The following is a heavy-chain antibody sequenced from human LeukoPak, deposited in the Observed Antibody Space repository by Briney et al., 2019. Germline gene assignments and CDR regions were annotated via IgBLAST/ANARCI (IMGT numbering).Heavy chain of an antibody. V-gene: IGHV3-7*01. J-gene: IGHJ4*02. D-gene: IGHD3-16*01. CDR1: GLTLSGQW. Sequence: GGSLRLSCAASGLTLSGQWMNWVRQAPGQGLEWVANIKHDGSEKYYVDSVKGRFTISRDDAKNSLSLQMNSVRAEDTAVYYCAYTNNLKYWGQGTLVTVSS. CDR3: AYTNNLKY. CDR2: IKHDGSEK.